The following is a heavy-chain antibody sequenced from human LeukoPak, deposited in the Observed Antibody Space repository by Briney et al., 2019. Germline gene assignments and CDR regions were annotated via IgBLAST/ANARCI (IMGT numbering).Heavy chain of an antibody. CDR3: ARADMVRGVIRDY. V-gene: IGHV3-21*04. CDR1: GFTFSTYS. Sequence: GGSLRLSCAASGFTFSTYSMNWVRQAPGKGLEWVSSISSSSIYIYYADSVKGRFTISRDNAKNSLYLQMNSLRAEDTAVYYCARADMVRGVIRDYWGQGTLVTVSS. J-gene: IGHJ4*02. D-gene: IGHD3-10*01. CDR2: ISSSSIYI.